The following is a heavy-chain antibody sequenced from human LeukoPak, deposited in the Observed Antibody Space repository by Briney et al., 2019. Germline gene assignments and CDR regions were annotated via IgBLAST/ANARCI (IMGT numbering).Heavy chain of an antibody. D-gene: IGHD4-11*01. CDR3: ARGLQIGFLEY. CDR1: GCTFTSYG. CDR2: ISAYNGNT. V-gene: IGHV1-18*01. Sequence: GASVKVSYTASGCTFTSYGISWVRQAPGQGPEWMGWISAYNGNTNYAQKFQGRVTLTTDTSTSTAYMEVRSLTSADTAVYYCARGLQIGFLEYWGQGTLVTVSS. J-gene: IGHJ4*02.